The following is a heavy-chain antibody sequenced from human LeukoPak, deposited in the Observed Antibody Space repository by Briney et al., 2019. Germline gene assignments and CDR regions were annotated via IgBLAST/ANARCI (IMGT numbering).Heavy chain of an antibody. V-gene: IGHV3-48*03. Sequence: GGSLRLSCAASGFTFSSYEMNWVRQAPGKGLEWVSYSSSSGSTIYYADSVKGRFTISRDNAKNSLYLQMNSLRAEDTAVYYCARDSTIFGVVIIPQYYYYGMDVWGQGTTVTVSS. CDR2: SSSSGSTI. CDR1: GFTFSSYE. D-gene: IGHD3-3*01. CDR3: ARDSTIFGVVIIPQYYYYGMDV. J-gene: IGHJ6*02.